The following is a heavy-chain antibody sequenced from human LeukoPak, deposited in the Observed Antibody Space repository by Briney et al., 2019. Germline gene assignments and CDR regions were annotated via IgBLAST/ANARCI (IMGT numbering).Heavy chain of an antibody. CDR3: ARQLGYCSSTSCYADKVDY. J-gene: IGHJ4*02. V-gene: IGHV4-39*01. D-gene: IGHD2-2*01. CDR1: GGSISSSSYY. Sequence: SETLSLTCTVSGGSISSSSYYWGWIRQPPGKGLEWIGSIYYSGSTYYNPSLKSRVTISVDTSKNQFSLKLSSVNVADTAVYYCARQLGYCSSTSCYADKVDYWGQGTLVTVSS. CDR2: IYYSGST.